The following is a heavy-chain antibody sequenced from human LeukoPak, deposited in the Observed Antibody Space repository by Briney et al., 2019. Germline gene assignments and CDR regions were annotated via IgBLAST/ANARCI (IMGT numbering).Heavy chain of an antibody. J-gene: IGHJ6*03. D-gene: IGHD6-13*01. CDR3: ARDATTEPGTVYMDV. CDR1: GFTFSSYA. Sequence: GGSLRLSCAASGFTFSSYAMNWVRQAPGKGLEWILHISTSSSIIHYADSVKGRFTISRDNAKNSLYLQMNSLRAEDTALYFCARDATTEPGTVYMDVWGKGTTVTISS. V-gene: IGHV3-48*04. CDR2: ISTSSSII.